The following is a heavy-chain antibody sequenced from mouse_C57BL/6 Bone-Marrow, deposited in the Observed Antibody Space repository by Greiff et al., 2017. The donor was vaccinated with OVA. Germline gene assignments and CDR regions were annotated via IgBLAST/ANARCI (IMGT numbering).Heavy chain of an antibody. CDR3: ARWGWLSQTFDY. V-gene: IGHV1-55*01. J-gene: IGHJ2*01. CDR1: GYTFTSYW. Sequence: VQLQQSGAELVKPGASVKMSCKASGYTFTSYWITWVKQRPGQGLESIGDIYPGSGSTNYNEKFKSKATLTVDTSSSTAYMQLSSLTSEDSAVYYCARWGWLSQTFDYWGQGTTLTVSS. D-gene: IGHD2-3*01. CDR2: IYPGSGST.